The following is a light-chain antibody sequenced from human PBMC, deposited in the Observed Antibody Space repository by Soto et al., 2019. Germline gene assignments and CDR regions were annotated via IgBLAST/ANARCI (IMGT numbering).Light chain of an antibody. Sequence: MYQSPSALSASVGDRVTITCRASQSISSYLNWYQQKPGKAPKLLIYAASSLQSGVPSRFSGSGSGTDFTLTISSLQPEDFATYYCQQSYSTPRTFGQVTK. CDR2: AAS. CDR3: QQSYSTPRT. V-gene: IGKV1-39*01. J-gene: IGKJ1*01. CDR1: QSISSY.